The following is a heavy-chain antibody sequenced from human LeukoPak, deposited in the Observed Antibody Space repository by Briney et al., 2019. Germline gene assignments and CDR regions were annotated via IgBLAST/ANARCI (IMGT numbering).Heavy chain of an antibody. Sequence: SETLSLTCTVSGGSISSSSYYWGWIRQPPGKGLEWIGSIYHSGSTYYNPSLKSRVTISVDTSKNQFSLKLSSVTAADTAVYYCAREYYYDSSGPPIDYWGQGTLVTVSS. V-gene: IGHV4-39*07. CDR3: AREYYYDSSGPPIDY. D-gene: IGHD3-22*01. J-gene: IGHJ4*02. CDR2: IYHSGST. CDR1: GGSISSSSYY.